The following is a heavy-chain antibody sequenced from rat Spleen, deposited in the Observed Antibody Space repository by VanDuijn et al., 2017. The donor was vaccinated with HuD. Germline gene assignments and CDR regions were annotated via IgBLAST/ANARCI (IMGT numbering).Heavy chain of an antibody. Sequence: EVQMVESGGGLVKPGRSLRLSCAVSGLIFSNYYMAWVRQAPTKGLEWVASISPSGGSFYYSDSVKGRFTISRDNAQNILYLQMNSPRSEDTATYYCTRGGYFRYWGQGVMVTVSS. D-gene: IGHD2-5*01. V-gene: IGHV5-27*01. CDR3: TRGGYFRY. CDR1: GLIFSNYY. CDR2: ISPSGGSF. J-gene: IGHJ2*01.